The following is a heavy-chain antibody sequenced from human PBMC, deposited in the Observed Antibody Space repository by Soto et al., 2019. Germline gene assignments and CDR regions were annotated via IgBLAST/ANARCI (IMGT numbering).Heavy chain of an antibody. V-gene: IGHV7-4-1*01. J-gene: IGHJ3*02. CDR3: ARGGIAIFERAFDI. CDR1: GYTFTSYA. CDR2: INTNTGNP. D-gene: IGHD6-13*01. Sequence: ASVKVSCKASGYTFTSYAMNWVRQTPGQGLEWMGWINTNTGNPTYAQGFTGRFVFSLDTSVSTAYLQICSLKAEDTAVYYCARGGIAIFERAFDIWGQATMVTVSS.